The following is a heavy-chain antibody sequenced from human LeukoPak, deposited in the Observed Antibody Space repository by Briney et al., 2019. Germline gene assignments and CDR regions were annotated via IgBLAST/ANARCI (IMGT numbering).Heavy chain of an antibody. CDR2: IYTSGST. CDR1: GGSISSGSYY. D-gene: IGHD6-13*01. V-gene: IGHV4-61*09. Sequence: KPSQTLSLTCTVSGGSISSGSYYWSWIRQPAGKGLEWIGHIYTSGSTNYNPSLKSRVTISVDTSKTQFSLKLSSVTAADTAVYYCARTMALAAGSDYWGQGTLVTVSS. J-gene: IGHJ4*02. CDR3: ARTMALAAGSDY.